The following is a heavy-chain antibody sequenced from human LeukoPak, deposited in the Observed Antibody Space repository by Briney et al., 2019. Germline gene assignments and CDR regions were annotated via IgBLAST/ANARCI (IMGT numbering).Heavy chain of an antibody. J-gene: IGHJ6*03. Sequence: GSLRLSCAASGFTFSSYGMHWVRQAPGKGLEWVAFVRYDGSNKYYADTVKGRFTISRDNSKNTLYPQMNSLRAEDTAVYYCARSMVRETYYMDVWGKGTTVTVSS. CDR3: ARSMVRETYYMDV. CDR1: GFTFSSYG. V-gene: IGHV3-30*02. CDR2: VRYDGSNK. D-gene: IGHD3-10*01.